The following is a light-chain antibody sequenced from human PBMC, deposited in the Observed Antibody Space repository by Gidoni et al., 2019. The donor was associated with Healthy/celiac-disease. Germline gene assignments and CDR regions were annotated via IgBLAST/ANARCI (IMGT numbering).Light chain of an antibody. CDR1: SSDVVGYNY. CDR3: GSYAGSYTWV. V-gene: IGLV2-11*01. J-gene: IGLJ3*02. Sequence: QSALTPPRSVSGSPGQSVTISCTGTSSDVVGYNYVSWYQQHPGKAPKLMIYDVSKRPSGGTDRLSGSKSGNTDSLTISGLQAEDEADYYCGSYAGSYTWVFGGGTKLTVL. CDR2: DVS.